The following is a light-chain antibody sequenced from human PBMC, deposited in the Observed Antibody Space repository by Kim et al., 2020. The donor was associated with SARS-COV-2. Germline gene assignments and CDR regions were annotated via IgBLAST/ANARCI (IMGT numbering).Light chain of an antibody. J-gene: IGKJ5*01. CDR2: DAS. CDR3: QQYETYPIT. CDR1: QDINSA. Sequence: ASIGDRVTVTCRASQDINSALAWYQQRPGRSPTFLLYDASTLQGGVPSRVSGRGSGTHFTLTIDNLQPEDFGTYFCQQYETYPITFGQGTRLEIK. V-gene: IGKV1-13*02.